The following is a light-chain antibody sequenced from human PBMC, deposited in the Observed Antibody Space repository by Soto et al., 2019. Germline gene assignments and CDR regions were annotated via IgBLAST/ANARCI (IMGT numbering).Light chain of an antibody. CDR1: QNINTR. CDR3: QQADSLPRT. Sequence: DIQMTQSPSSVSASVGDRVTITCRASQNINTRLAWYQQKPGKAPKLLIYFAFNLESGVPSRFIGSGSGTDSTLTISSLQPEDFATYYCQQADSLPRTFGGGTKVDIK. CDR2: FAF. V-gene: IGKV1-12*01. J-gene: IGKJ4*01.